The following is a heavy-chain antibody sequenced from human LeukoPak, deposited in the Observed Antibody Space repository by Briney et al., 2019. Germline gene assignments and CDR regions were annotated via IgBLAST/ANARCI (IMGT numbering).Heavy chain of an antibody. CDR2: IYYSGST. J-gene: IGHJ4*02. D-gene: IGHD5-12*01. Sequence: PSETLSLTCAVYGGSFSGYYWSWIRQPPGKGLEWIGYIYYSGSTNYNPSLKSRVTISVDTSKNQFSLKLSSVTAADTAVYYCARGIGVYSVDIVATSNFDYWGQGTLVTVSS. CDR3: ARGIGVYSVDIVATSNFDY. CDR1: GGSFSGYY. V-gene: IGHV4-59*01.